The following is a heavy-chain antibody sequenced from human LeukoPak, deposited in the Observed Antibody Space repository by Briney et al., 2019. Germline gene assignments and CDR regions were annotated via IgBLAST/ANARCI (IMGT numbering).Heavy chain of an antibody. CDR2: INPNTGGT. CDR1: GYTFSDYY. V-gene: IGHV1-2*02. Sequence: ASVKVSCKASGYTFSDYYIHWVRQAPGQGLEWMGWINPNTGGTDYAQKFQGRVTMTRDTSIRTAYMELSRLTSDGMAVYYCAREWGRDGYNYDYWGQGTLVTVSS. CDR3: AREWGRDGYNYDY. D-gene: IGHD5-24*01. J-gene: IGHJ4*02.